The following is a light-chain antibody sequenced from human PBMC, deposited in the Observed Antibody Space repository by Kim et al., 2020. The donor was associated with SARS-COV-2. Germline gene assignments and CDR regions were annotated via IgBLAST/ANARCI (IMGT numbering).Light chain of an antibody. J-gene: IGLJ2*01. CDR3: SSYTRSNTLI. CDR1: RFDVGTYNY. Sequence: QSALTQPASVSVSPGQSITVSCTGTRFDVGTYNYVSWYQQHPGKVPKLIMYDVSKRPSGVSYRFSGSKSGNTASLTISGLQDEDEADYYCSSYTRSNTLIFGGGTQLTVL. V-gene: IGLV2-14*03. CDR2: DVS.